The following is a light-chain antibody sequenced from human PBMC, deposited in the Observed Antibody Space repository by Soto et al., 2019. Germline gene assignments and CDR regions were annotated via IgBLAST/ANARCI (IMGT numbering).Light chain of an antibody. CDR2: EVS. J-gene: IGLJ3*02. Sequence: QSALTQPASVSGSPGQSITISCTGTSGDVGAYNYVSWYQQHPGKAPKLIIYEVSNRPSGVSDRFSGSKSGYTASLTISGLQAEHEADYYCSSYTSSITRAFGGGTK. CDR1: SGDVGAYNY. V-gene: IGLV2-14*01. CDR3: SSYTSSITRA.